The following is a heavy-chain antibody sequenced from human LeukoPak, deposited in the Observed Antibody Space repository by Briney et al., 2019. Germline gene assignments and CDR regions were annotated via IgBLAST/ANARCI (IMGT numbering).Heavy chain of an antibody. CDR1: GFTFSRYS. Sequence: GGSLRLSCAASGFTFSRYSMNWGGQAAGKGGEWVSSISTSSSYIYYADSVKGRFTISRDNAKNSLYLQMNSLRAEDTAVYYCARDLSDMVRGVVDYWGQGTLVTVSS. J-gene: IGHJ4*02. CDR3: ARDLSDMVRGVVDY. CDR2: ISTSSSYI. V-gene: IGHV3-21*01. D-gene: IGHD3-10*01.